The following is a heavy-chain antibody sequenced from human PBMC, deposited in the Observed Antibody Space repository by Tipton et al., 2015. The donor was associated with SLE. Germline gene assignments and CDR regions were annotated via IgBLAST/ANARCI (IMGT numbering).Heavy chain of an antibody. CDR3: ATGSWYYDN. CDR2: ISGSGDNT. J-gene: IGHJ4*02. Sequence: SLRLSCAASGFTFSSYAMTWVRQGPGKGLEWVSGISGSGDNTYYADSAKGRFTISRDNSANTLFLQMNSLRAEDTAVYYCATGSWYYDNWGQGTLVTVSS. CDR1: GFTFSSYA. D-gene: IGHD6-13*01. V-gene: IGHV3-23*01.